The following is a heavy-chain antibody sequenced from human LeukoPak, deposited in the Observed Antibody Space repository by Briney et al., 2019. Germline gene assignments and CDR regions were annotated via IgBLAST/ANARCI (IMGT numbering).Heavy chain of an antibody. CDR2: IVSTSHVT. J-gene: IGHJ3*01. D-gene: IGHD7-27*01. Sequence: GGSLRLSCAASGFTFSDYSMNWVRQAPGKGPEWLSYIVSTSHVTIYADSVMGRFTISRDNTKNSVSLQMDSLRSDDTAVYYCAREDDDWGPNTFDLWGPGTMVTVS. V-gene: IGHV3-48*01. CDR1: GFTFSDYS. CDR3: AREDDDWGPNTFDL.